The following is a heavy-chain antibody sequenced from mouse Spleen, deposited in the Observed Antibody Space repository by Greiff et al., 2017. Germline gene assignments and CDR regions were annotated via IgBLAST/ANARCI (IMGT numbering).Heavy chain of an antibody. V-gene: IGHV1-80*01. J-gene: IGHJ4*01. CDR3: ARRRDLDYRYAMDY. Sequence: QVQLKESGAELVKPGASVKISCKASGYAFSSYWMNWVKQRPGKGLEWIGQIYPGDGDTNYNGKFKGKATLTADKSSSTAYMQLSSLTSEDSAVYFCARRRDLDYRYAMDYWGQGTSVTVSS. D-gene: IGHD5-5*01. CDR1: GYAFSSYW. CDR2: IYPGDGDT.